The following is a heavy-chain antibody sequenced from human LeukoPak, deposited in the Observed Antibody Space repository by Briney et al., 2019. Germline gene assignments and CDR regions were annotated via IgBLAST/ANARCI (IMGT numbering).Heavy chain of an antibody. J-gene: IGHJ4*02. V-gene: IGHV3-23*01. CDR2: ISGSGGST. CDR3: AKVHYDSSGYYLYYFDY. Sequence: PGGSLRLSCAASGFTFSSYAMSWVHQAPGKGLEWVSAISGSGGSTYYADSVKGRFTISRDNSKNTLYLQMNSLRAEDTAVYYCAKVHYDSSGYYLYYFDYWGQGTLVTVSS. CDR1: GFTFSSYA. D-gene: IGHD3-22*01.